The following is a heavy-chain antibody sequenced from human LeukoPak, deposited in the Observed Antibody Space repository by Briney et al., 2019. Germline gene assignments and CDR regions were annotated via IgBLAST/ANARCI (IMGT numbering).Heavy chain of an antibody. CDR2: ISGSSGTI. D-gene: IGHD6-19*01. V-gene: IGHV3-48*01. J-gene: IGHJ1*01. Sequence: PGGSLRLSCAASGFTFSSYSMNWVSQAPGMGLEWVSYISGSSGTIYYADSVKGRFTISRDNAKNSLYLQMNSLRAEDTAVYYCARARGSGVLIAEYFQHWGQGTLVTVSS. CDR1: GFTFSSYS. CDR3: ARARGSGVLIAEYFQH.